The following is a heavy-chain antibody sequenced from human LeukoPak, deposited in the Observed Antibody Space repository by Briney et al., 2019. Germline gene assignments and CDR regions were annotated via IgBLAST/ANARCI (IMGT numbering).Heavy chain of an antibody. Sequence: SVKVSCKTSGGTFSSYAISWVRQAPGQGLEWMGGIIPIFGTANYAQKFQGRVTITTDESTSTAYMELSSLRSEDTAVYYCSTMVRGVIMLYYYYYMDVWGKGPRSPSP. D-gene: IGHD3-10*01. CDR1: GGTFSSYA. V-gene: IGHV1-69*05. CDR3: STMVRGVIMLYYYYYMDV. J-gene: IGHJ6*03. CDR2: IIPIFGTA.